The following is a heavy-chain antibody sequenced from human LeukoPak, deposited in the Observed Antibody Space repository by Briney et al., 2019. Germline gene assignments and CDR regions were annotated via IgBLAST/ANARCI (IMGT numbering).Heavy chain of an antibody. CDR2: ISSNGGSA. J-gene: IGHJ4*02. V-gene: IGHV3-64*01. CDR1: GFTFSSYA. Sequence: PGGSLRLSCAASGFTFSSYAMHWVRQAPGKGLEYVSAISSNGGSAYYANSVKGRFTISRDNSKNTLYLQMGSLRAEDMAVYYCARGGYSSGWYWGQGTLVTVSS. CDR3: ARGGYSSGWY. D-gene: IGHD6-19*01.